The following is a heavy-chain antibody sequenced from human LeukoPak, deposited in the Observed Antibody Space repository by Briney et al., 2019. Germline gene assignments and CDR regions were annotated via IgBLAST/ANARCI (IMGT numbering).Heavy chain of an antibody. J-gene: IGHJ4*02. CDR2: IYHSGST. CDR3: ATGYSSRYFDY. CDR1: GGSISSGGYY. Sequence: PSETLSLTCTVSGGSISSGGYYWSWIRQPPGKGLEWIGYIYHSGSTYYNPSLKSRVTISVDRSKNQFSLKLSSVTAADTAVYYCATGYSSRYFDYWGQGTLVTVSS. V-gene: IGHV4-30-2*01. D-gene: IGHD6-13*01.